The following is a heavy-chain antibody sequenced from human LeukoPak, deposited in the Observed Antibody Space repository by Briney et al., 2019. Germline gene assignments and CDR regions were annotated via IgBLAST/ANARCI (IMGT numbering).Heavy chain of an antibody. CDR1: GGSFSGYY. CDR3: ASLAHDYVWGSYPY. D-gene: IGHD3-16*02. CDR2: INHSGST. Sequence: SETLSLTCAVYGGSFSGYYRSWIRQPPGKGLEWIGEINHSGSTNYNPSLKSRVTISVDTSKNQFSLKLSSVTAADTAVYYCASLAHDYVWGSYPYWGRGTLVTGSS. V-gene: IGHV4-34*01. J-gene: IGHJ4*02.